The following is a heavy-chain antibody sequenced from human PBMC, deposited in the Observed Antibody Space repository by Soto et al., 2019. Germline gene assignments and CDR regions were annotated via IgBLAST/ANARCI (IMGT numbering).Heavy chain of an antibody. V-gene: IGHV1-69*13. CDR2: IIPIFGTA. CDR3: ARARRGYSYAKS. J-gene: IGHJ4*02. D-gene: IGHD5-18*01. CDR1: GGTFSSYA. Sequence: GASVKVSCKASGGTFSSYAISWVRQAPGQGLEWMGGIIPIFGTANYAQKFQGRVTITADESTSTAYMELSSLRSEDTAVYYCARARRGYSYAKSWGQGTLVTVSS.